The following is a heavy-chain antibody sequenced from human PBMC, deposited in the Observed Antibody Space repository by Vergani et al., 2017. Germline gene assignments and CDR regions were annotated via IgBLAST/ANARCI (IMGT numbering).Heavy chain of an antibody. J-gene: IGHJ4*02. Sequence: QVQLVQSGAEVKKPGASVKVSCKASGYTFTGYYMHWVRQAPGQGLEWMGWINPNSGGTNYAQKFQGRVTMTRDTSTSTAYMELRSLRSDDTAVYYCARPYGDYIGYFDYWGQGTLVTVSS. CDR2: INPNSGGT. CDR1: GYTFTGYY. D-gene: IGHD4-17*01. CDR3: ARPYGDYIGYFDY. V-gene: IGHV1-2*02.